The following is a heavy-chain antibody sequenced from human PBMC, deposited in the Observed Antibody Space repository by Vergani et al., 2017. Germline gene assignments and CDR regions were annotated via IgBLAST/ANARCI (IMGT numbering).Heavy chain of an antibody. CDR1: GITFWKFG. CDR2: IPYDASKT. Sequence: VDLVESGGGLAQPGGSLRLSCEASGITFWKFGMHWVRQAPGKGLEWVAFIPYDASKTHHTDSVKGRFTISRDNSKNTLYLQMYSLRAEDTAVYYCAKDQDGMDVWGQGTTVTVSS. J-gene: IGHJ6*02. V-gene: IGHV3-30*02. CDR3: AKDQDGMDV.